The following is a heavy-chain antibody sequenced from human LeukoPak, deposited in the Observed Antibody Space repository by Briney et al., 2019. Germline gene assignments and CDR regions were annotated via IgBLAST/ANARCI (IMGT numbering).Heavy chain of an antibody. D-gene: IGHD5-18*01. CDR1: GYSISSGFQ. CDR3: VRGYSYAPFDY. CDR2: MYHSGTT. V-gene: IGHV4-38-2*02. J-gene: IGHJ4*02. Sequence: PSETLSLTCSVSGYSISSGFQWGWIRQPPGKELEWIGSMYHSGTTYSNPSLKSRVIISVDTSKNQFSLKVISVTAADTAMYYCVRGYSYAPFDYWGQGTLVTVSS.